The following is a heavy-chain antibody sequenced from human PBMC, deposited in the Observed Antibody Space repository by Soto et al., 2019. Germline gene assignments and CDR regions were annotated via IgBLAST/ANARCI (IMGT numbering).Heavy chain of an antibody. V-gene: IGHV4-31*03. D-gene: IGHD1-1*01. J-gene: IGHJ5*02. CDR3: ARATERPGLRDWFDP. Sequence: SETLSLTCTVSGGSISSGGYYWSWIRQHPGKGLEWIGYIYYSGSTYYNPSLKSRVTISVDTSKNQFSLKLSSVTAADTAVYYCARATERPGLRDWFDPWGQGTLVTVSS. CDR2: IYYSGST. CDR1: GGSISSGGYY.